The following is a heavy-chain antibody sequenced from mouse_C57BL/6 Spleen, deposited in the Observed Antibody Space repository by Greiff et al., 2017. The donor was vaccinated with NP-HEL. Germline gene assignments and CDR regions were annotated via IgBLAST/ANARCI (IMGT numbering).Heavy chain of an antibody. V-gene: IGHV1-81*01. CDR2: IYPRSGNT. D-gene: IGHD1-1*01. CDR1: GYTFTSYG. CDR3: ARPITTVVEGWFAY. J-gene: IGHJ3*01. Sequence: QVHVKQSGAELARPGASVKLSCKASGYTFTSYGISWVKQRTGQGLEWIGEIYPRSGNTYYNEKFKGKATLTADKSSSTAYMELRSLTSEDSAVYFCARPITTVVEGWFAYWGQGTLVTVSA.